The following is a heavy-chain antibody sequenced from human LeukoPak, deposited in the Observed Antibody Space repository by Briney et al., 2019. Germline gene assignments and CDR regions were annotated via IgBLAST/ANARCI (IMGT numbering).Heavy chain of an antibody. J-gene: IGHJ5*02. Sequence: ASVKVSCRASGYTCTGYYMHWVRQAPGQGLEWMGWINPNSGGTNYAQKFQGRVTMTRDTSISTAYMELSRLRSDDTAVYYCKLHEWFDPWGQGTLVTVSS. D-gene: IGHD3-10*01. CDR2: INPNSGGT. CDR3: KLHEWFDP. CDR1: GYTCTGYY. V-gene: IGHV1-2*02.